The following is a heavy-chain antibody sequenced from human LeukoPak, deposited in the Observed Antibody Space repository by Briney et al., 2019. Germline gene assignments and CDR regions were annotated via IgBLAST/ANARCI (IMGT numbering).Heavy chain of an antibody. CDR2: FYYIGGT. D-gene: IGHD3-16*01. CDR3: ARILITFDS. CDR1: RGSISSSSYY. V-gene: IGHV4-39*01. J-gene: IGHJ4*02. Sequence: KPSETLSLTCTVSRGSISSSSYYWGWIRQPPGKQLEWIGSFYYIGGTYYNPSLEGRVTISADSSKNQFSLKLTSVTAADTALYYCARILITFDSWGQGTLVTVSS.